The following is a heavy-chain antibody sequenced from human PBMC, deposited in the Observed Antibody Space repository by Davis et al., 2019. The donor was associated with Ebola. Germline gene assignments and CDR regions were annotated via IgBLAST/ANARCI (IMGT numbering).Heavy chain of an antibody. Sequence: MPSETLSLTCTVSGGSISSYYWSWIRQPPGKGLEWIGEINHSGSTNYNPSLKSRVTISIDTSRNQFSLKMSSVTAADTAVYYCARGPDEVDYWGQGTLVTVSS. CDR2: INHSGST. J-gene: IGHJ4*02. V-gene: IGHV4-34*01. CDR1: GGSISSYY. CDR3: ARGPDEVDY.